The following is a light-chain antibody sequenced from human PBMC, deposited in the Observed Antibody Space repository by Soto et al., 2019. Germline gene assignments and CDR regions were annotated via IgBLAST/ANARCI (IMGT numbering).Light chain of an antibody. CDR3: CSYAGRDPLYV. CDR2: DVS. Sequence: SVLTQPRSVSGAPGQSVTIACTGTSTDVGGYNYVSWYQQHPGKVPKLMIYDVSKRPSGVPDRFSGSKSGNTASLTISGLQAEDEADYYCCSYAGRDPLYVFGSGTKVTVL. J-gene: IGLJ1*01. CDR1: STDVGGYNY. V-gene: IGLV2-11*01.